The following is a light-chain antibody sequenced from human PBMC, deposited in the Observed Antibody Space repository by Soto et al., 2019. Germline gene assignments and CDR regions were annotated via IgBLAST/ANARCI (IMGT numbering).Light chain of an antibody. CDR3: SSYTSSSPVV. CDR1: SSDIDGYNY. V-gene: IGLV2-14*01. CDR2: DVS. J-gene: IGLJ2*01. Sequence: QSVLTQPASVSGSPGQSITISCTGTSSDIDGYNYVSWYQQHPGKAPKLMIHDVSNRPSGVSNRFSGSKSGNTASLTISGLQAEDEADYYCSSYTSSSPVVFGGGTKLTVL.